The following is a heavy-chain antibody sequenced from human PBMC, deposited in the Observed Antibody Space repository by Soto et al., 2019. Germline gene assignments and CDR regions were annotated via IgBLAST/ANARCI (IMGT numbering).Heavy chain of an antibody. V-gene: IGHV4-4*02. J-gene: IGHJ6*02. D-gene: IGHD1-26*01. CDR1: GGSISSSNW. Sequence: SETLSLTCAVSGGSISSSNWWSWVRQPPGKGLEWIGEIYHSGSTNYNPSLKSRVTISVDKSKNQFSLKLSSVTAADTAVYYCARDSELLSTDYYYGMDVWGQGTTVTVSS. CDR2: IYHSGST. CDR3: ARDSELLSTDYYYGMDV.